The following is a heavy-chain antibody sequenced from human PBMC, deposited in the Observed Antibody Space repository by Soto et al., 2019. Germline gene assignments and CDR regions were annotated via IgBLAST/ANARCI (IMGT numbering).Heavy chain of an antibody. Sequence: EVQLLESGGGLVQSGGSLRLSCAASGLNFASYAMTWIRQAPGKGLEWVSATSGDAANTQYADSVKGRLTMSRDNSKYTLYLQMNSLRAEDTAVYFCAKYITAATRYFDLWGRGTLVTVSS. CDR1: GLNFASYA. D-gene: IGHD1-20*01. J-gene: IGHJ2*01. CDR3: AKYITAATRYFDL. V-gene: IGHV3-23*01. CDR2: TSGDAANT.